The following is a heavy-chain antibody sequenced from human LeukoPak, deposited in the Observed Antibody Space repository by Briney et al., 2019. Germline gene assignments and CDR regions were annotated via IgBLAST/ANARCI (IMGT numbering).Heavy chain of an antibody. V-gene: IGHV4-39*07. J-gene: IGHJ4*02. Sequence: SDTLSLTCIVSGGSISSSSYYWAWIRQPPGKGLEWFGSIYHSGSTYYNPSLKSRVTISVDTSKNQFSLKLNSVTAAADTAVYYCEKAYGDSLRDFDHWGQGTLVTVSS. CDR1: GGSISSSSYY. CDR2: IYHSGST. D-gene: IGHD4-17*01. CDR3: EKAYGDSLRDFDH.